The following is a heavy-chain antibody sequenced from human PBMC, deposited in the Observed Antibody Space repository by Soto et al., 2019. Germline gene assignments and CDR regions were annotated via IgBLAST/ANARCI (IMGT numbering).Heavy chain of an antibody. CDR2: IYHSGNT. J-gene: IGHJ4*02. CDR3: ARHRIAVTGEYFDY. Sequence: SETLSLTCTVSGGSVSSGSYYWSWIRQPPGKGLEWIGYIYHSGNTNYNPSLKSRVTISVDTSKNQFSLKLSSVTATDTAVYYCARHRIAVTGEYFDYWGQGTRVTVSS. CDR1: GGSVSSGSYY. V-gene: IGHV4-61*01. D-gene: IGHD6-19*01.